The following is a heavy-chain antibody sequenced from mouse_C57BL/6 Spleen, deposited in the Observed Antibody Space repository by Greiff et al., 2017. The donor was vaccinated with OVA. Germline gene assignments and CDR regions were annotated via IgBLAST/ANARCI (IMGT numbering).Heavy chain of an antibody. CDR2: ISYSGST. J-gene: IGHJ4*01. Sequence: ESGPGMVKPSQSLSLTCTVTGYSITSGYDWHWIRHFPGNKLEWMGYISYSGSTNYNPSLKSRISITHDTSKNHFFLKLNSVTTEDTATYYCARGDAFYAMDYWGQGTSVTVSS. V-gene: IGHV3-1*01. CDR1: GYSITSGYD. CDR3: ARGDAFYAMDY.